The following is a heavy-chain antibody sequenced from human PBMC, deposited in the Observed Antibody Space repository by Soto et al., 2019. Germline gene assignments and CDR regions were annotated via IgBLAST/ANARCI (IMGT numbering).Heavy chain of an antibody. V-gene: IGHV1-18*01. J-gene: IGHJ6*01. CDR1: GYTFTTYG. D-gene: IGHD3-16*01. CDR3: AREGEMPYYYYGLDV. CDR2: ISGYNGHT. Sequence: QVQLVHSGAEVRKPGASVKVSCKASGYTFTTYGISWVRQAPGQGLEWMGWISGYNGHTKYAQKFQGRVTMTTDTSTRTVYMDLRSLRSDDTAVYYCAREGEMPYYYYGLDVWGQGTTVTVSS.